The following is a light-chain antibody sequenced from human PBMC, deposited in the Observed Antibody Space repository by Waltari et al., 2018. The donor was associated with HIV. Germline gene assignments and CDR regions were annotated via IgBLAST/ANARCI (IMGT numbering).Light chain of an antibody. V-gene: IGKV3-15*01. CDR3: QQYHNWPPLT. Sequence: EIVMTQSPVTLSVSPGERVTLSCRASQSVKSNLAWYQQKAGQAPRLLMYGASTRATGIPARFSGSGSGTEFTLTISSLQSEDFALYYCQQYHNWPPLTFGGGTKVEIK. CDR1: QSVKSN. J-gene: IGKJ4*01. CDR2: GAS.